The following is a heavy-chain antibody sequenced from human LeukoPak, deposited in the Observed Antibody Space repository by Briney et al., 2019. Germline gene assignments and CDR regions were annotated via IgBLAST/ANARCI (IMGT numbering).Heavy chain of an antibody. V-gene: IGHV1-18*01. Sequence: ASVKVSCTASGYTFTSYGISWVRQAPGQGLEWMGWISAYNGNTNYAQKLQGRVTMTTDTSTSTAYMELRSLRSADTAVYYCARVPVYYGSGSYQGYWGQGTLVTVSS. CDR3: ARVPVYYGSGSYQGY. CDR2: ISAYNGNT. J-gene: IGHJ4*02. CDR1: GYTFTSYG. D-gene: IGHD3-10*01.